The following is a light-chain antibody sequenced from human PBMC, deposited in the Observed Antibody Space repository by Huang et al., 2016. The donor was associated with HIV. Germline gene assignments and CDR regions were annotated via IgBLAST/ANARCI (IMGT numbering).Light chain of an antibody. V-gene: IGKV1-39*01. CDR3: QQTDNTPRT. J-gene: IGKJ1*01. CDR2: SAS. CDR1: QSIRKL. Sequence: DIQMTQSPSSLSASVGDRVTIACRASQSIRKLLNWYQQKVGEAPKLLMHSASSLHSGVPARFSGSGSGTDFTLTITSLQPEDFATYYCQQTDNTPRTFGQGTKVVIK.